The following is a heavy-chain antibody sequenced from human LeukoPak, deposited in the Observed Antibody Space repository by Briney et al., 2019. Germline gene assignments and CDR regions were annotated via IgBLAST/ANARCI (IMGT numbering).Heavy chain of an antibody. Sequence: GGSLRLSCAASGFTFDDYAMHWVRQGPGKGLEWVSLISGDGGITYYADSVRGRFTISRDNRKNSLYLQMNSLRTEDTALYYCAKDIGGYSFAADYWGQGTLVTVSS. CDR1: GFTFDDYA. V-gene: IGHV3-43*02. CDR3: AKDIGGYSFAADY. D-gene: IGHD5-18*01. J-gene: IGHJ4*02. CDR2: ISGDGGIT.